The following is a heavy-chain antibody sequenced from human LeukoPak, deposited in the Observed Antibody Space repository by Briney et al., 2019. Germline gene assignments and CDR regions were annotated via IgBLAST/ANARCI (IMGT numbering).Heavy chain of an antibody. V-gene: IGHV1-2*02. CDR2: HNPNSGDA. CDR1: GYSFTAYY. Sequence: GASVKVSCKASGYSFTAYYMHWVRQAPGQGLEWMGWHNPNSGDANYAQSFQGRLTMTRDTSISTAYMELSRLRSEGTAVYYCARSRTTYYYDSSGYYSGDAFDIWGQGTMVTVSS. CDR3: ARSRTTYYYDSSGYYSGDAFDI. J-gene: IGHJ3*02. D-gene: IGHD3-22*01.